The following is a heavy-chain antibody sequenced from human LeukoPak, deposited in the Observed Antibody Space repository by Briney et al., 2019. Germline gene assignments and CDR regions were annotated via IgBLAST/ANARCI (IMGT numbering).Heavy chain of an antibody. CDR2: IIPIFGTA. J-gene: IGHJ6*03. Sequence: SVKVSCKASGGTFSSYAISWVRQAPGQGLEWMGGIIPIFGTANYAQKLQGRVTMTTDTSTSTAYMELRSLRSDDTAVYYCARDAGSSGWFTSYYYMDVWGKGTTVTISS. CDR1: GGTFSSYA. CDR3: ARDAGSSGWFTSYYYMDV. D-gene: IGHD6-19*01. V-gene: IGHV1-69*05.